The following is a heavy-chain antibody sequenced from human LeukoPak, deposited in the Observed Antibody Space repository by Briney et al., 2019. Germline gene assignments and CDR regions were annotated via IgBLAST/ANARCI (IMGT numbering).Heavy chain of an antibody. Sequence: PGGSLRLSCAASGFTVTSNYMTWVRQVPGKGLEWVSVISSGGNTYYADSVKGRFTISRDNSKNTVHLQMSGLRAEDTAVYYCAREVRGYYFDYWGQGTLVTASS. CDR1: GFTVTSNY. J-gene: IGHJ4*02. CDR2: ISSGGNT. CDR3: AREVRGYYFDY. V-gene: IGHV3-53*01. D-gene: IGHD5-12*01.